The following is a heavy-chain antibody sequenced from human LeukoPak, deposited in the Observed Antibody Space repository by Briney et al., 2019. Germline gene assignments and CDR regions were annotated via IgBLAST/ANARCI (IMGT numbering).Heavy chain of an antibody. CDR1: GGSISSYY. D-gene: IGHD5-12*01. J-gene: IGHJ4*02. Sequence: SETLSLTCTVSGGSISSYYWNWIRQPPGKGLEWIGYIYYSGSTDYNPSLKSRVTISVDTSKNQVSLKLSSVTATDTAVYYCARRSPNSGWPDWGQGTLVTVSS. V-gene: IGHV4-59*08. CDR2: IYYSGST. CDR3: ARRSPNSGWPD.